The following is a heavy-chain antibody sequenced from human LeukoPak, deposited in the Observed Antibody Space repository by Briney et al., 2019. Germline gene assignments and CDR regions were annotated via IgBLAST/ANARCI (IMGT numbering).Heavy chain of an antibody. J-gene: IGHJ4*02. CDR1: GFTVSSSY. D-gene: IGHD2-15*01. Sequence: GGSLRLSCAASGFTVSSSYMSWVRQAPGKGLEWVSVIYSGGSTYYADSVKGRFTISRDNSKNTLYLEMNSLRAEDTAVYYCARDQNRYCSGGSCALDYWGQGTLVTVSS. CDR2: IYSGGST. V-gene: IGHV3-53*01. CDR3: ARDQNRYCSGGSCALDY.